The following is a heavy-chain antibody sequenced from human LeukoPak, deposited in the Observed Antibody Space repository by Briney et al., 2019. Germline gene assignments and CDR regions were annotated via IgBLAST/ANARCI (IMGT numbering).Heavy chain of an antibody. Sequence: ASVKVSCKASGGTFRNYAISWVRQAPGQGPEWMGGIIPIIGTANYAQKFQGRVTITADESTSTAYMELSRLRSEDTAVYYCTRDSSEFRSLLTHWGQGTLVTVSS. CDR3: TRDSSEFRSLLTH. D-gene: IGHD1-14*01. CDR2: IIPIIGTA. J-gene: IGHJ1*01. CDR1: GGTFRNYA. V-gene: IGHV1-69*13.